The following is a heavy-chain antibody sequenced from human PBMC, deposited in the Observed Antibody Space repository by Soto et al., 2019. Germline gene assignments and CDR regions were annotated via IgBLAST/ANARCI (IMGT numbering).Heavy chain of an antibody. CDR1: GYTFSSTG. D-gene: IGHD3-3*01. Sequence: QVQLVQSGAEVKKPGASVKVSCKASGYTFSSTGITWVRQAPGQGLEWMGWISGYNGITNFAQKFQGRVTMTIDSSTSTAYMELRSLRSDDTAVYYCARGRSLFGMIINDWFDPWGQGTLVAVYS. CDR2: ISGYNGIT. CDR3: ARGRSLFGMIINDWFDP. J-gene: IGHJ5*02. V-gene: IGHV1-18*01.